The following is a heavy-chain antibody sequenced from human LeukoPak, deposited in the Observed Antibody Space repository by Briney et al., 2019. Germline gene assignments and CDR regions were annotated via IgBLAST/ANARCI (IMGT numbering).Heavy chain of an antibody. D-gene: IGHD3-3*01. V-gene: IGHV4-59*01. Sequence: PSETLSLTCTVSGGSISSYYWSWIRQPPGKGLEWIGYIYYSGSTNYNPSLKSRVTISVDTSKNQFSLKLSSVTAADTAVYYCARGMYYDFWSGYLYWGQGTLVTVSS. CDR2: IYYSGST. CDR1: GGSISSYY. J-gene: IGHJ4*02. CDR3: ARGMYYDFWSGYLY.